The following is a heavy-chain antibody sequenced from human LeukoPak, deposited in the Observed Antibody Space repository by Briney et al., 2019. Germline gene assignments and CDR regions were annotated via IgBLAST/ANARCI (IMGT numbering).Heavy chain of an antibody. V-gene: IGHV3-30*04. CDR1: GFTFSSYA. CDR2: ISYDGSNK. D-gene: IGHD5-18*01. Sequence: GGSLRLSCAASGFTFSSYAMHWVRQAPGKGLEWVAVISYDGSNKYYADSVKGRFTISRDNSKSTLYLQMNSLRAEDTAVYYCARDTVDTAMYYGMDVWGKGTTVTVSS. CDR3: ARDTVDTAMYYGMDV. J-gene: IGHJ6*04.